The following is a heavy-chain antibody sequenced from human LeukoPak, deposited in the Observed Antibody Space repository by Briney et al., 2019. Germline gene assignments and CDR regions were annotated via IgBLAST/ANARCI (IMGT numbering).Heavy chain of an antibody. J-gene: IGHJ4*02. CDR2: TSGSGTTT. V-gene: IGHV3-23*01. Sequence: GASLRLSCAASGFTFSSYAMNWVRQAPGKGLEWVSTTSGSGTTTHHADSVKGRFTISRDNSKSTLYLQMNSLRAEDTAVYYCAKGGRVAAASEVDYWGQRTLVTVSS. CDR1: GFTFSSYA. D-gene: IGHD6-13*01. CDR3: AKGGRVAAASEVDY.